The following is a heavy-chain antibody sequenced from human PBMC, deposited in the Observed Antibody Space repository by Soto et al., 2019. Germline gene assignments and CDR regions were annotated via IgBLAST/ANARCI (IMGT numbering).Heavy chain of an antibody. Sequence: QVQLVESGGGVVQPGRSLRLSYAASGFTFSSYGMHWVRQAPGKGLEWVAVIWYDGSNKYYADAVKGRFNISRDNSKNTLYLQMNSLKAEDTAVYYCARPRLLFDSSGEVDYWGQGTLVTVPS. CDR3: ARPRLLFDSSGEVDY. V-gene: IGHV3-33*01. CDR1: GFTFSSYG. D-gene: IGHD3-22*01. J-gene: IGHJ4*02. CDR2: IWYDGSNK.